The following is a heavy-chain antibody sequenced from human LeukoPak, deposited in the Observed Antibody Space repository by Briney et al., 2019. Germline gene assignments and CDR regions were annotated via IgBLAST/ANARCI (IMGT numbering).Heavy chain of an antibody. Sequence: PGGSPRLSCAASGFTFHDYAMHWVRQAPGKGLEWVSGLSWNGGNIGYAESVRGRFTISRDNAGNSLYLQMNSLRPEDTALYYCAKALGSTVTTRTYFDYWGQGTLVTVSS. CDR2: LSWNGGNI. CDR1: GFTFHDYA. CDR3: AKALGSTVTTRTYFDY. J-gene: IGHJ4*02. V-gene: IGHV3-9*01. D-gene: IGHD4-17*01.